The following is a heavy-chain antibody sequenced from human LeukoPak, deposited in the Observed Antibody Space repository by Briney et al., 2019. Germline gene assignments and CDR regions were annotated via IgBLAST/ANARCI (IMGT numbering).Heavy chain of an antibody. J-gene: IGHJ6*03. CDR3: ARAIPGSSVGWTAYYYFYMDV. Sequence: ASVKVSCKASGYTFTDHFLHWVRQAPGQGLEWMGMIHPSGGVTTYAQQFQGRLNMTRDMSTGTVYMELSSLRSQDRARYYCARAIPGSSVGWTAYYYFYMDVWGKGTTVTVSS. CDR1: GYTFTDHF. D-gene: IGHD6-19*01. V-gene: IGHV1-46*01. CDR2: IHPSGGVT.